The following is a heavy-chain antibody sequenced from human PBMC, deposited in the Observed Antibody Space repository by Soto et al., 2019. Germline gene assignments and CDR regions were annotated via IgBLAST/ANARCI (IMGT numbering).Heavy chain of an antibody. CDR2: ISGSGGST. V-gene: IGHV3-23*01. Sequence: GSLRLSCAASGFTFSSYAMGWVRQAPGKGLEWVSAISGSGGSTYYADSVKGRFTISRDNSKNTLYLQMNSLRAEDTAVYYCAKDPQQLVPLLLDYWGQGTLVTVSS. CDR1: GFTFSSYA. CDR3: AKDPQQLVPLLLDY. J-gene: IGHJ4*02. D-gene: IGHD6-6*01.